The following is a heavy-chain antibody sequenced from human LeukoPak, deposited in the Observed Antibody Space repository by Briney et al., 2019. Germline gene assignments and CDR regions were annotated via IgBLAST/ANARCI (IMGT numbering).Heavy chain of an antibody. CDR3: ARSLAVAGFDY. Sequence: KSGGSLRLSCAASGFTFSSYTMNWVRQAPGKGLEWVSSISSSSSYIYYADSVKGRFTISRDNAKNSLYLQMNSLRAEDTAVYYCARSLAVAGFDYWGQGTLVTVPS. V-gene: IGHV3-21*01. CDR1: GFTFSSYT. J-gene: IGHJ4*02. CDR2: ISSSSSYI. D-gene: IGHD6-19*01.